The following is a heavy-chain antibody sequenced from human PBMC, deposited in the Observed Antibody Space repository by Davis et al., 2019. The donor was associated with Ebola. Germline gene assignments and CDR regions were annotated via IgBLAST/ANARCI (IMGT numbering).Heavy chain of an antibody. Sequence: GESLKISCAASGFTFSSYSMNWVRQAPGKGLEWVSSISSSSSYIYYADSVKGRFTISRDNAKNSLYLQMNSLRAEDTAVYYCARANPLLRAAAVGFHEPFDYWGQGTLVTVSS. CDR1: GFTFSSYS. J-gene: IGHJ4*02. CDR2: ISSSSSYI. V-gene: IGHV3-21*01. CDR3: ARANPLLRAAAVGFHEPFDY. D-gene: IGHD6-13*01.